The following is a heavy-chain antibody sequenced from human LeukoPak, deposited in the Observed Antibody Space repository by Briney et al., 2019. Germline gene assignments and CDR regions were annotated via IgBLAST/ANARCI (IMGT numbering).Heavy chain of an antibody. D-gene: IGHD4-23*01. V-gene: IGHV3-23*01. J-gene: IGHJ4*02. Sequence: TGGSLRLSCAASGFTFNTYAMSWVRQAPGKGLEWVSAISGSGDSTYYADSVKGRFTISRDNAKNSLYLQMNSLRAEDTAVYYCARVAGGNSPYYFDYWGQGTLATVSS. CDR1: GFTFNTYA. CDR2: ISGSGDST. CDR3: ARVAGGNSPYYFDY.